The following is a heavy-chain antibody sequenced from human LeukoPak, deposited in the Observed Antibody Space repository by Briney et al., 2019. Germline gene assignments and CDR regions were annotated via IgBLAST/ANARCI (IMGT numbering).Heavy chain of an antibody. CDR2: INIKEEA. V-gene: IGHV4-4*09. CDR1: GVSMSAYQ. Sequence: SETLSLTCTVSGVSMSAYQWSWVRQSPEKGLEWIGGINIKEEAICNPSLKSRVTTSIDTSKSQFSLRLTSVTAADTAVYYCATSNDAKIAPFDHWGQGAPVTVSS. J-gene: IGHJ4*02. CDR3: ATSNDAKIAPFDH. D-gene: IGHD2-21*01.